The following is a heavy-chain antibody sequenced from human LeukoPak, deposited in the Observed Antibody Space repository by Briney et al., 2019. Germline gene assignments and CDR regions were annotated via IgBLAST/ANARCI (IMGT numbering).Heavy chain of an antibody. J-gene: IGHJ4*02. Sequence: GASVKVSCKASGYTFTGYYMHRVRQAPGQGLEWMGRINPNSGGTNYAQTFQGRVTMTRDTSISTAYMELSRLRSDDTAVYYCARAIHDSSGYYYFDYWGQGTLVTVSS. V-gene: IGHV1-2*06. D-gene: IGHD3-22*01. CDR1: GYTFTGYY. CDR3: ARAIHDSSGYYYFDY. CDR2: INPNSGGT.